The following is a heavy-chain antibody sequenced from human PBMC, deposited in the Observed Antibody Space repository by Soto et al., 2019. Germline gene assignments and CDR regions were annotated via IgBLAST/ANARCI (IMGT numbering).Heavy chain of an antibody. J-gene: IGHJ4*02. CDR1: GGSITSSSYY. D-gene: IGHD3-22*01. V-gene: IGHV4-39*01. CDR3: ARQGAYFHESSGYEFDY. CDR2: IYYSGST. Sequence: WETLSLTCTVSGGSITSSSYYWGWIRQPPGKGLEWIGSIYYSGSTYYNPSLKSRVSMSVDTSKNQFSLKLSSVTAADTAVYHCARQGAYFHESSGYEFDYWGQGTLVTVSS.